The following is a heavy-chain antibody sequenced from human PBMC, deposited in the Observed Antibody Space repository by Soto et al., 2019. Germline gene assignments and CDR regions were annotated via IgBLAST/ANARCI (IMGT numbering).Heavy chain of an antibody. Sequence: GGSLRLSCAASGFTFSSYWMHWVRQAPGKGLVWVSRIHSDGSSTSYEDSVKGRFTISRDNAKNTLYLQMNSLRAEDTAVYYCARADLGFDGMDVWGQGTTVTVSS. CDR1: GFTFSSYW. CDR2: IHSDGSST. D-gene: IGHD3-10*01. CDR3: ARADLGFDGMDV. J-gene: IGHJ6*02. V-gene: IGHV3-74*01.